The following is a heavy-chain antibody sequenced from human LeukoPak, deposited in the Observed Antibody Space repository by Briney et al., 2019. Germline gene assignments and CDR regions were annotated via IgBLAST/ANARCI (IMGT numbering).Heavy chain of an antibody. J-gene: IGHJ4*02. CDR3: ARLIVVFGY. D-gene: IGHD2-2*01. Sequence: SETLSLTCAVYGGSFSGYYWSWIRQPPGKGLEWIGEINHSGSTNYNPSLKGRVTISVDTSKNQFSLKLSSVTAADTAVYYCARLIVVFGYWGQGTLVTVSS. CDR2: INHSGST. CDR1: GGSFSGYY. V-gene: IGHV4-34*01.